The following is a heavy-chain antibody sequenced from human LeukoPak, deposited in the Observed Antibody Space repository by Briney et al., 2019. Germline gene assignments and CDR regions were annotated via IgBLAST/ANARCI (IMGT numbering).Heavy chain of an antibody. J-gene: IGHJ4*02. V-gene: IGHV3-30*18. Sequence: GGSLRLSCAASGFTFSSYGMHWVRQAPGNGLEWVAVISYDGSNKYYADSVKGRFTISRDNSKNTLYLQMNSLRAEDTAVYYCAKGGRYDYVWGSYRHPVGVGDYWGQGTLVTVSS. CDR3: AKGGRYDYVWGSYRHPVGVGDY. D-gene: IGHD3-16*02. CDR2: ISYDGSNK. CDR1: GFTFSSYG.